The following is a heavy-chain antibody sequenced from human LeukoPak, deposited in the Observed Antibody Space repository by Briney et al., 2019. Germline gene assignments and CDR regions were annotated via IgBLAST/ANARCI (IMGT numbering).Heavy chain of an antibody. D-gene: IGHD3-10*01. Sequence: SETLSLTCTVSGGSISSYYWSWIRQPAGKGLEWIGRIYTSGSTNYNPSLKSRVTISVDTSKNQFSLKLSSVTAADTAVYYCARGPYYYGSGSQADYWGQGTLVTVSS. CDR1: GGSISSYY. CDR3: ARGPYYYGSGSQADY. J-gene: IGHJ4*02. CDR2: IYTSGST. V-gene: IGHV4-4*07.